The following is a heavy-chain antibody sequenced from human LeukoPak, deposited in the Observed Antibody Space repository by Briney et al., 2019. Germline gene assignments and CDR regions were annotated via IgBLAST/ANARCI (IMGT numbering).Heavy chain of an antibody. J-gene: IGHJ3*02. V-gene: IGHV1-18*01. CDR3: ARDVGLSAPRVQVDAFDI. CDR1: GYTFTSYG. Sequence: GASVKVSCKASGYTFTSYGISWVRQAPGQGLEWMGWISAYNGNTNYAQKLQGRVTMTTDTSTSTAYMELRSLRSDDTAVYYCARDVGLSAPRVQVDAFDIWGQGTMVTVSS. D-gene: IGHD3-10*01. CDR2: ISAYNGNT.